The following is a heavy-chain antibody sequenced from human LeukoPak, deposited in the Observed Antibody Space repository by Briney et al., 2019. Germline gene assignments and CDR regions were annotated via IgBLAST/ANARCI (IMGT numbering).Heavy chain of an antibody. D-gene: IGHD3-22*01. Sequence: QLGGSLKPSCAASGFTVTNNYMGWVRQAPGKGLEWVSLIYSGGATDYAASVKGRFTISRDNSKNTLYLQMDSLRAEDTAVYYCARGMYYYDSGGYYFDYWGQGSQVTVSS. V-gene: IGHV3-53*01. CDR2: IYSGGAT. CDR1: GFTVTNNY. CDR3: ARGMYYYDSGGYYFDY. J-gene: IGHJ4*02.